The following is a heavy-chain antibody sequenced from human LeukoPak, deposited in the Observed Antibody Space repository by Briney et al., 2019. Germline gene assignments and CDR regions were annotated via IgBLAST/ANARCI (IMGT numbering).Heavy chain of an antibody. CDR1: GFTFSSYA. J-gene: IGHJ3*02. Sequence: PGGSLRLSCAASGFTFSSYAMSWVRQAPGKGLEWVSAISGSGDSTYYADSVKGRFTISRDNSKNTLYLQMNSLRAEDTAVHYCAQQWLVLGAFDIWGQGTMVTVSS. D-gene: IGHD6-19*01. V-gene: IGHV3-23*01. CDR2: ISGSGDST. CDR3: AQQWLVLGAFDI.